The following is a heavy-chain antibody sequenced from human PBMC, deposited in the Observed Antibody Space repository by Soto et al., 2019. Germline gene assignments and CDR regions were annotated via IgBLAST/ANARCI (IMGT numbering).Heavy chain of an antibody. CDR1: GYTFTSYA. D-gene: IGHD1-7*01. Sequence: ASVKVSCKASGYTFTSYAMHWVRQAPGQRLEWMGWINAGNGNTKYSQKFQGRVTITRDTSASTAYMELSSLRSEDTAVYYCARERGGLPAITGTTNNWFDPWGQGTLVTVSS. CDR2: INAGNGNT. CDR3: ARERGGLPAITGTTNNWFDP. J-gene: IGHJ5*02. V-gene: IGHV1-3*01.